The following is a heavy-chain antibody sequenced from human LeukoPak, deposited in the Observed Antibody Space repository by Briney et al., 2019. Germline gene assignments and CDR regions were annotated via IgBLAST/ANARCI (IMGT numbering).Heavy chain of an antibody. CDR2: ISGSSAYI. V-gene: IGHV3-21*01. Sequence: GGSLRLSCAASEFTFSSYNMNWVRQAPGKGLEWVSSISGSSAYIYYADSVKGRFTISRDNAKNSLYLQMNSLRTEDTAVYYCAREMFWSGYFANLHFDYWGQGALVTVSS. D-gene: IGHD3-3*01. J-gene: IGHJ4*02. CDR1: EFTFSSYN. CDR3: AREMFWSGYFANLHFDY.